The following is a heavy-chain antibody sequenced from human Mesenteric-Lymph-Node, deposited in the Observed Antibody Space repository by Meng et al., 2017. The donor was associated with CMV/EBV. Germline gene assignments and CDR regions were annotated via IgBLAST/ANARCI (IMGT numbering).Heavy chain of an antibody. J-gene: IGHJ4*02. CDR3: ARGVVVPAARFDY. V-gene: IGHV3-30*04. CDR1: GFTFSSYA. Sequence: GESLKISCAASGFTFSSYAMHWVRQAPGKGLEWVAFISYDVSNKYYADSVKGRFTISRDNSKNTLYLQMNSLRAEDTAVYYCARGVVVPAARFDYWGQGTLVTVSS. D-gene: IGHD2-2*01. CDR2: ISYDVSNK.